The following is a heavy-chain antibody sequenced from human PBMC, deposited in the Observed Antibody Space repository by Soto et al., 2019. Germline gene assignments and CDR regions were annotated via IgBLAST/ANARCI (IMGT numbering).Heavy chain of an antibody. Sequence: GGSLRLSCTASGFTFSDHYMTWIRQAPGKGLEWLSYISGGGETTHYADSVKGRFTVSRDNAKNSLYLQMNSLRAEDTAVYYCASDPFYYASDYWGQGTLVTVSS. CDR2: ISGGGETT. J-gene: IGHJ4*02. CDR3: ASDPFYYASDY. V-gene: IGHV3-11*01. D-gene: IGHD3-10*01. CDR1: GFTFSDHY.